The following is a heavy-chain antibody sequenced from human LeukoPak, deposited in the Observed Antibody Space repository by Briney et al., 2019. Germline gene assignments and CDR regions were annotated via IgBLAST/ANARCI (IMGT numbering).Heavy chain of an antibody. CDR2: IYYSGST. D-gene: IGHD4-23*01. CDR1: GGSISSGGHY. Sequence: SQTLSLTCTVSGGSISSGGHYWSWIRQHPGKGLEWIGYIYYSGSTNYNPSLKSRVTISVDTSKNQFSLKLSSVTAADTAVYYCARNGGNSEVWFYYWGQGTLVTVSS. CDR3: ARNGGNSEVWFYY. V-gene: IGHV4-61*08. J-gene: IGHJ4*02.